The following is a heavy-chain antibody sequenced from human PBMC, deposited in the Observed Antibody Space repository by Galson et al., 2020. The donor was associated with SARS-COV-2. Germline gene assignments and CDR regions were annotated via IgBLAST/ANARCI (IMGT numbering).Heavy chain of an antibody. Sequence: GGSLRLSCAASGFSFSDHYMDWVRQAPGKGLEWVGRIRNKAGSYTTEYAASVKGRFTISRDDSKNSLYLQMNSLKTDDTAVYYCARTIPVPSDYGDWGWFDPWGRGTLVAVSS. CDR1: GFSFSDHY. V-gene: IGHV3-72*01. CDR3: ARTIPVPSDYGDWGWFDP. D-gene: IGHD4-17*01. CDR2: IRNKAGSYTT. J-gene: IGHJ5*02.